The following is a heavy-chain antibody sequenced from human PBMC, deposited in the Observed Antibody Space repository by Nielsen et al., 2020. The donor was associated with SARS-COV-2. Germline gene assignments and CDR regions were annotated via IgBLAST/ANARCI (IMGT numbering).Heavy chain of an antibody. CDR1: GFTFDDYS. Sequence: SLKLSCSASGFTFDDYSMHLVRQAPGKGLEWVSGISWNSGSIGYADSVKGRFTISRDNAKNSLYLQMNSLRAEDTALYYCAKAPFNYYYGMDVWGQGTTVTVSS. J-gene: IGHJ6*02. CDR3: AKAPFNYYYGMDV. CDR2: ISWNSGSI. V-gene: IGHV3-9*01.